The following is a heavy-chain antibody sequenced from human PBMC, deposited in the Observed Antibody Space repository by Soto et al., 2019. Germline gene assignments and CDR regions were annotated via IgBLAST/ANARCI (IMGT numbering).Heavy chain of an antibody. Sequence: SETLSLTCAVYGGSFSGYYWSWIRQPPGKGLEWIGEINHSGSTSYNPSLKSRVTISVDTSKNQFSLKLSSVTAADTAVYYCARVRAYDFWSGYLKSIIDYWGQGTLVTVSS. D-gene: IGHD3-3*01. CDR3: ARVRAYDFWSGYLKSIIDY. V-gene: IGHV4-34*01. J-gene: IGHJ4*02. CDR2: INHSGST. CDR1: GGSFSGYY.